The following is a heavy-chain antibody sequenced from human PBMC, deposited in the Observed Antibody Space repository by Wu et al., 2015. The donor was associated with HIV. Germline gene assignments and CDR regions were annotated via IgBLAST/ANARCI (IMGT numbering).Heavy chain of an antibody. D-gene: IGHD1-26*01. CDR2: MNPKTGNT. J-gene: IGHJ4*02. V-gene: IGHV1-8*01. CDR3: ARGSSGTYSGDFDY. CDR1: GYTFTSHD. Sequence: QVQLVQSGAEVMKPGASVKVSCKTSGYTFTSHDINWVRQATGQGLEWMGWMNPKTGNTGYAQKFQGRVTITTNTSITTAYMELSSLRSEDTAVYYCARGSSGTYSGDFDYWGQGTLVTVSS.